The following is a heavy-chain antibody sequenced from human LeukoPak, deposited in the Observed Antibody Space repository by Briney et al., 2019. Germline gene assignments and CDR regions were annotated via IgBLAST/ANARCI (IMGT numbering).Heavy chain of an antibody. J-gene: IGHJ4*02. CDR3: ARVKLARGRYFDY. V-gene: IGHV4-31*03. D-gene: IGHD1-1*01. CDR1: GGPISSGGYY. Sequence: SQTLSLNCTVSGGPISSGGYYWSWIRQHPGKGLEWIGYIYYSGSTYYNPSLKSRVTISVDTSKTQFSLKLSSVTAADTAVYYCARVKLARGRYFDYWGQGTLVTVSS. CDR2: IYYSGST.